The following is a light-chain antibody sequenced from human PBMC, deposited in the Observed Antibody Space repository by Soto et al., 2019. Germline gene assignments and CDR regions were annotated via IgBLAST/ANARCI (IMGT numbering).Light chain of an antibody. CDR1: SSDFSDYNY. V-gene: IGLV2-14*01. CDR2: GVG. J-gene: IGLJ1*01. Sequence: QSVLTQPASVSGSPGQSITISCTGTSSDFSDYNYVSWYQQLPGKAPTPLIYGVGYRPSEVSNRFSGSKSGNTASLTISGLQADDEADYYCSSYTTTTTLHVFGTGTKVTVL. CDR3: SSYTTTTTLHV.